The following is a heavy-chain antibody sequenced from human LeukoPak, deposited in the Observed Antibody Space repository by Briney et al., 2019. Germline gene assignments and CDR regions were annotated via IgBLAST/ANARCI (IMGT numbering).Heavy chain of an antibody. Sequence: TGGSLRLSCAACGFTFSSYGMSWVRQAPGKGLEWVSAISGSGGSTYYADSVKGRFTISRDNSKNTLYLQMNSLRAEDTAVYYCAKFLTLVDYHNDAFDIWGQGTMVTVSS. CDR3: AKFLTLVDYHNDAFDI. CDR2: ISGSGGST. CDR1: GFTFSSYG. J-gene: IGHJ3*02. V-gene: IGHV3-23*01. D-gene: IGHD3-16*01.